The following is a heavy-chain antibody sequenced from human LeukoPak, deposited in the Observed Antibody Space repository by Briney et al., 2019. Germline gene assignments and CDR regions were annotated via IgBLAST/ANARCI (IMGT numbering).Heavy chain of an antibody. Sequence: APVKVSCKGSGYTFTTYAIYLVGPGPREKLEGMGWISTYNDDRKYSPKFQGTVTITTDTSASTAYLELSSLRSEDTAVYYCARDRSSFSYAFDIWGQGTMVTVSS. D-gene: IGHD6-6*01. CDR3: ARDRSSFSYAFDI. V-gene: IGHV1-3*04. J-gene: IGHJ3*02. CDR1: GYTFTTYA. CDR2: ISTYNDDR.